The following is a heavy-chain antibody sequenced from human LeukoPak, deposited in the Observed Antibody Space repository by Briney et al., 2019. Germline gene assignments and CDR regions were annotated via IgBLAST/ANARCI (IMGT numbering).Heavy chain of an antibody. CDR2: INLSGST. Sequence: SETLSLTCGVSGGSFSGSYWGWIRQPPGKGLEWIGEINLSGSTNYNSSLTSRVTISLDTSKNQFSLNLRSVTTADTAVYYCAGVSISLFGVVTANFDSWGQGTLVAVSS. V-gene: IGHV4-34*01. CDR3: AGVSISLFGVVTANFDS. D-gene: IGHD3-3*01. J-gene: IGHJ4*02. CDR1: GGSFSGSY.